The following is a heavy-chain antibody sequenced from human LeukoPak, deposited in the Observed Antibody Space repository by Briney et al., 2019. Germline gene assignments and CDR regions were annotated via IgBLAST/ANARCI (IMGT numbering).Heavy chain of an antibody. CDR1: GFTFSNYA. CDR2: IKQDGSEK. CDR3: SREKFDY. J-gene: IGHJ4*02. V-gene: IGHV3-7*03. Sequence: GGSLRLSCAASGFTFSNYAMHWVRQAPGKGLEWVANIKQDGSEKYYVDSVKGRFTIFRDNAKNSLYLQMNSLRAEDTAVYYCSREKFDYWGQGTLVTVSS.